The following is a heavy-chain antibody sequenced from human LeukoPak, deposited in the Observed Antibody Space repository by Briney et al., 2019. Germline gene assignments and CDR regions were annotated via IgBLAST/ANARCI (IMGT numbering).Heavy chain of an antibody. D-gene: IGHD4-17*01. CDR3: ARAGGYGDYINWFDP. CDR1: GGSISSGSHY. CDR2: VYASGST. J-gene: IGHJ5*02. V-gene: IGHV4-61*02. Sequence: SQTLSLTCTVSGGSISSGSHYWSWIRQPAGKGLEYLGRVYASGSTNYNPSLKSRVTISVDTSKNQFSLRLSSVTAADTAIYYCARAGGYGDYINWFDPWGQGTLATVSS.